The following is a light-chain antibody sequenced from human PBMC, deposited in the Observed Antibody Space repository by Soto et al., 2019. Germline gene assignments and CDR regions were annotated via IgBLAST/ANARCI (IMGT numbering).Light chain of an antibody. CDR2: DDN. V-gene: IGLV1-51*01. J-gene: IGLJ1*01. Sequence: QSELTQPPSVSAAPGQKVTISCSGSSSNIGGNSVSWYQQLPGTAPKLLIYDDNKRPSGIPDRFSGSNSGTSTTLGINGYXAGEESDYYRGFWDSRLSAYVLGPGSKVTVL. CDR3: GFWDSRLSAYV. CDR1: SSNIGGNS.